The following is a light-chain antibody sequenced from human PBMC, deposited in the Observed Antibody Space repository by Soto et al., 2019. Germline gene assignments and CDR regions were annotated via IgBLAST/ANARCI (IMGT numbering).Light chain of an antibody. Sequence: LQMAQSPSTLSGSVGDRVTITFRASQTISSWLAWYQQKPGKAPKLPIYKASTLKSGVPSRFSGSGSGTEFTLTISSLQPDDFATYYCQHYNSYSEAFGQGTKVDIK. V-gene: IGKV1-5*03. CDR1: QTISSW. J-gene: IGKJ1*01. CDR2: KAS. CDR3: QHYNSYSEA.